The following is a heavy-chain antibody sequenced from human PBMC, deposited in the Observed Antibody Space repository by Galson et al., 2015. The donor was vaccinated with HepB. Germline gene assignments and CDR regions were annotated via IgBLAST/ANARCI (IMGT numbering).Heavy chain of an antibody. D-gene: IGHD3-22*01. V-gene: IGHV3-21*01. CDR3: ARDRDSSGYYYYYYMDV. J-gene: IGHJ6*03. CDR1: GFTFSSYS. CDR2: ISSSSSYI. Sequence: SLRLSCAASGFTFSSYSMSWVRQAPGKGLEWVSSISSSSSYIYYADSVKGRFTISRDNAKNSLYLQMNSLRAEDTAVYYCARDRDSSGYYYYYYMDVWGKGTTVTVSS.